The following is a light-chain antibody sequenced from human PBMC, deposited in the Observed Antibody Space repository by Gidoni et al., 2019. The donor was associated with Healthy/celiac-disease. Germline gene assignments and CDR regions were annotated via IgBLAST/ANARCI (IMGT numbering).Light chain of an antibody. Sequence: DIQMTQSPSSLSASVGDRVTITCRASQSISSYLNWYQQKPGKAPKLLIHAASSLQSGVPSRFSVSGSGTDFTLTISSLQPEDFATYYCQQSYSTPRYTFGQGTKLEIK. J-gene: IGKJ2*01. V-gene: IGKV1-39*01. CDR1: QSISSY. CDR3: QQSYSTPRYT. CDR2: AAS.